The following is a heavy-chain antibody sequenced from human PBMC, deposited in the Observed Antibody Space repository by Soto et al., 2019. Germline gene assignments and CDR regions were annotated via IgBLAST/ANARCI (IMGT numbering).Heavy chain of an antibody. V-gene: IGHV4-4*07. CDR3: ARVTFTPNWFDS. J-gene: IGHJ5*01. Sequence: SETLSLTCSVSGDSISTSYWSWIRQPAEKRPEWIGRIHSNGNSHYNPSLRSRVSISIDTSKNQFSLRLTSVTAADSAVYFCARVTFTPNWFDSWGQGILVTVSS. CDR2: IHSNGNS. CDR1: GDSISTSY. D-gene: IGHD3-16*01.